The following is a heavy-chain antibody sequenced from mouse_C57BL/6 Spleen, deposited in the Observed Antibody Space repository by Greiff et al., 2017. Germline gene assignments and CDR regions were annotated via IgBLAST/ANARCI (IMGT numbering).Heavy chain of an antibody. D-gene: IGHD2-5*01. V-gene: IGHV5-9-1*02. CDR2: ISSGGDYI. CDR3: TRYSNHYFDY. J-gene: IGHJ2*01. CDR1: GFTFSSYA. Sequence: EVKVVESGEGLVKPGGSLKLSCAASGFTFSSYAMSWVRQTPEKRLEWVAYISSGGDYIYYADTVKGRFTISRDNARNTLYLQMSSLKSEDTAMYYCTRYSNHYFDYWGQGTTLTVSS.